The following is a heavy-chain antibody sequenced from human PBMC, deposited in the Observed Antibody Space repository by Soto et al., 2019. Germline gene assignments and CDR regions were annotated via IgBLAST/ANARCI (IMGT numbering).Heavy chain of an antibody. V-gene: IGHV2-5*01. D-gene: IGHD1-1*01. J-gene: IGHJ4*02. Sequence: QITLKESGPTLVKPTQTLTLTCTFSGFSLSTSGVGVGWIRQPPGKALEWLALIYWNDDKRYSPSLKSRLTIPKEPSKNQVVLNMTKMDPLDQATYFRGPGGGEVGYVVDYWGQGTLVTVSS. CDR3: GPGGGEVGYVVDY. CDR1: GFSLSTSGVG. CDR2: IYWNDDK.